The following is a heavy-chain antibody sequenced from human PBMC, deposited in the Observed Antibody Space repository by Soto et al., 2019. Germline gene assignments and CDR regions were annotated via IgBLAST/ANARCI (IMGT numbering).Heavy chain of an antibody. CDR2: INPNSGGT. CDR3: ARETSSSWLWYFQH. Sequence: QVQLVQSGAEVKKPGASVKVSCKASGYTFTGYYMHWVRQAPGQGLEWMGWINPNSGGTNYAQKFQGWVTMTSDTSTSTAYMELSRLRSDDTAVYYCARETSSSWLWYFQHWGQGTLVTVSS. V-gene: IGHV1-2*04. CDR1: GYTFTGYY. J-gene: IGHJ1*01. D-gene: IGHD6-13*01.